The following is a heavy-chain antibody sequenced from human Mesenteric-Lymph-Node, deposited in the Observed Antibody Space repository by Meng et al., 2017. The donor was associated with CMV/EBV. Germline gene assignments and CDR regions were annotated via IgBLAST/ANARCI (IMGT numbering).Heavy chain of an antibody. CDR2: IYYSGST. V-gene: IGHV4-61*05. Sequence: SETLSLTCTVSGGSISSSNSYWGWIRQPPGKGLEWIGYIYYSGSTKYNPSLKSRVTMSLDMSKNQFSLKLRSVTAADTAVYFCARETYCTTASCSGPNWYDPWGQGILVTVSS. CDR1: GGSISSSNSY. CDR3: ARETYCTTASCSGPNWYDP. D-gene: IGHD2-2*01. J-gene: IGHJ5*02.